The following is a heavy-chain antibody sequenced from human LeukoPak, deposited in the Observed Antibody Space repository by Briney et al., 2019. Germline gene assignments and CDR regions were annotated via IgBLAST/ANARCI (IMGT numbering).Heavy chain of an antibody. D-gene: IGHD3-22*01. CDR2: IRNSGGST. J-gene: IGHJ3*01. CDR3: AKGSVYYYDTAGGAFDF. CDR1: GFTFNCYA. Sequence: QPGGSLRLSCAASGFTFNCYAMSWVRQAPGKGLEWVSAIRNSGGSTYYADSVKGRFTISRDSSKNTLFLQMHSLRAEDTAVYYCAKGSVYYYDTAGGAFDFWGRGTMVTVSS. V-gene: IGHV3-23*01.